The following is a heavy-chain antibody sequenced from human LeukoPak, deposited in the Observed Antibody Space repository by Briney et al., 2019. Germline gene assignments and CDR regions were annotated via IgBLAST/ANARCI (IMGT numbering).Heavy chain of an antibody. J-gene: IGHJ4*02. CDR2: ISGSGGST. Sequence: GGSLRLSCAASGFTFSNYCVTWVRQAPGKGLEWVSAISGSGGSTYYADSVKGRFTISRDNSKNTLYLQMNSLRAEDTAVYYCAPPESSILDFDYWGQGTLVTVSS. D-gene: IGHD3-3*02. CDR3: APPESSILDFDY. V-gene: IGHV3-23*01. CDR1: GFTFSNYC.